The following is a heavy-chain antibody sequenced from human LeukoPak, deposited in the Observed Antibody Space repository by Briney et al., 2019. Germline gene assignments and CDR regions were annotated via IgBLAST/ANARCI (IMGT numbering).Heavy chain of an antibody. CDR2: IYYSGST. V-gene: IGHV4-39*07. D-gene: IGHD3-3*01. J-gene: IGHJ5*02. Sequence: SETLSLTCTVSGGSISSSSYYWGWIRQPPGKGLEWIGSIYYSGSTYYNPSLKSRVTIPVDTSKNQFSLKLSSVTAADTAVYYCARDLTSTIFGVVNENNWFDPWGQGTLVTVSS. CDR3: ARDLTSTIFGVVNENNWFDP. CDR1: GGSISSSSYY.